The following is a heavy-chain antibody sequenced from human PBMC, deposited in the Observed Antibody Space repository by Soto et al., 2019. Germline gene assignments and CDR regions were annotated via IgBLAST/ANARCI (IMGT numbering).Heavy chain of an antibody. CDR2: IYYSGST. V-gene: IGHV4-59*01. J-gene: IGHJ4*02. CDR3: ARDEGYYGPFDY. CDR1: GGSISSYY. Sequence: SETLSLTCTVSGGSISSYYWSWIRQPPGKGLEWIGYIYYSGSTNYNPSLKSRVTISVDTSKNQSSLKLSSVTAADTAVYYCARDEGYYGPFDYWGQGTLVTVSS. D-gene: IGHD3-22*01.